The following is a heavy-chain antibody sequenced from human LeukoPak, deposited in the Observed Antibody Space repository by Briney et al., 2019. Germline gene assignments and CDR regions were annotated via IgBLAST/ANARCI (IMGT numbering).Heavy chain of an antibody. CDR1: GGTFSSYA. CDR3: ARDYYDSSGYEPEYYFDY. CDR2: IIPIFGTA. D-gene: IGHD3-22*01. Sequence: SVRVSCKASGGTFSSYAISWVRQAPGQGLEWMGGIIPIFGTANYAQKFQGRVTITADESTSTAYMELSSLRSEDTAVYYCARDYYDSSGYEPEYYFDYWGQGTLVTVSS. J-gene: IGHJ4*02. V-gene: IGHV1-69*13.